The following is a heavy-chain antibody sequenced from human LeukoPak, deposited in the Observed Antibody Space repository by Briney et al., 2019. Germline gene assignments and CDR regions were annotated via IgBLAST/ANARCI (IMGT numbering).Heavy chain of an antibody. CDR2: IYYSGST. CDR1: GGSISSYY. V-gene: IGHV4-59*01. Sequence: SETLSLTCTVSGGSISSYYWSWIQQPPGKGLEWIGYIYYSGSTNYNPSLKSRVTISVDTSKSQFSLKLSSVTAADTAVYYCARANRIAASPWPQYYYYGMDVWGQGTTVTVSS. D-gene: IGHD6-6*01. CDR3: ARANRIAASPWPQYYYYGMDV. J-gene: IGHJ6*02.